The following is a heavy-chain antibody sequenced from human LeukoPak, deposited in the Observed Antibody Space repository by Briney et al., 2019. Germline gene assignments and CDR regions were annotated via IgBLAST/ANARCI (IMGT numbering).Heavy chain of an antibody. CDR1: GFTFSTYN. Sequence: GGSLRLSCAASGFTFSTYNMNWVSQGPGKGLEWVSSISSSSSDIYYADSVKGRFTISRDNAKNSLYLQMSSLRAEDTAVYYCARGEVVVVPAATKHYFMDVWGKGTTVTVSS. D-gene: IGHD2-2*01. J-gene: IGHJ6*03. V-gene: IGHV3-21*01. CDR2: ISSSSSDI. CDR3: ARGEVVVVPAATKHYFMDV.